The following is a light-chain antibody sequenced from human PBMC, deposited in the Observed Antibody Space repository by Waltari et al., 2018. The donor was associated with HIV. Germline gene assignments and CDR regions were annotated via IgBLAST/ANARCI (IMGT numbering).Light chain of an antibody. V-gene: IGLV2-14*01. CDR2: EVS. J-gene: IGLJ1*01. CDR3: SSYTSSNTYV. CDR1: SSDVGGYNY. Sequence: QSALTQPASVSGSPGQSITISCTGTSSDVGGYNYVSWYQKHQGKAPKLMISEVSDRPSGVSNRFSGSKSGNTASLTISGLQAEDEADYYCSSYTSSNTYVFGTGTKVTVL.